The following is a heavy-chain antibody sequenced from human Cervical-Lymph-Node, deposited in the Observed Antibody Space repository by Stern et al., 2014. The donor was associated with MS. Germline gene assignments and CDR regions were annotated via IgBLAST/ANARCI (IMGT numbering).Heavy chain of an antibody. CDR3: STGTSPIDY. V-gene: IGHV3-15*01. CDR2: IKSNADGGTS. CDR1: GFIFKNAW. Sequence: EVKLVQSGGGLVKPGESLRLSCAASGFIFKNAWMNWVRQAPGKGLEWVGRIKSNADGGTSDYAAPVKGRFTISRDDSKNTLYLQVNGLKSEDSAVYYCSTGTSPIDYWGQGTQVTVAS. D-gene: IGHD1-7*01. J-gene: IGHJ4*02.